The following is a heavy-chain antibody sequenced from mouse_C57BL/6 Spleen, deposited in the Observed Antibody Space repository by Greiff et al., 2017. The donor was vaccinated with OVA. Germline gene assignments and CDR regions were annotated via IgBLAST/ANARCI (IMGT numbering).Heavy chain of an antibody. CDR2: INPNNGGT. J-gene: IGHJ4*01. D-gene: IGHD3-2*02. Sequence: EVQLQQSGPELVKPGASVKISCKASGYTFTDYYMNWVKQSHGKSLEWIGDINPNNGGTSYNQKFKGKATLTVDKSSSTAYMELRSLTSEDSAVYYCAREAISHPMDYWGQGTSVTVSS. CDR1: GYTFTDYY. V-gene: IGHV1-26*01. CDR3: AREAISHPMDY.